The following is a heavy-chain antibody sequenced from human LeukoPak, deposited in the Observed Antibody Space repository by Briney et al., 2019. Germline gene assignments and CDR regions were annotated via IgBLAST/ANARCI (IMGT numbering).Heavy chain of an antibody. V-gene: IGHV1-2*02. D-gene: IGHD3-3*01. CDR2: INPFRGVT. CDR3: ARANDFWSGPLYYFDY. J-gene: IGHJ4*02. CDR1: GYTFTGYY. Sequence: ASGRVSCKASGYTFTGYYMHWVRQAPGQGLEWMGWINPFRGVTDYTQKFQGRVTMTRDKSISTAYMALSRLRSDDTAVYYCARANDFWSGPLYYFDYWGQGTLVTVSS.